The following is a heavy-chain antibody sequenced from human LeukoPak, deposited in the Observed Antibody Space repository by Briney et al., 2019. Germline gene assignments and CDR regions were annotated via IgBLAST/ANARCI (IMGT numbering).Heavy chain of an antibody. D-gene: IGHD6-6*01. Sequence: GGSLRLSCAASGFTFSSYSMNWVRQAPGKGLEWVSYISRSSSTIYYADSVKGRFTISRDRSKNTVYLQMNGLRADDTAVYYCAKDDVAAFATGYMDVWGKGTTVTVSS. CDR1: GFTFSSYS. CDR3: AKDDVAAFATGYMDV. V-gene: IGHV3-48*01. CDR2: ISRSSSTI. J-gene: IGHJ6*03.